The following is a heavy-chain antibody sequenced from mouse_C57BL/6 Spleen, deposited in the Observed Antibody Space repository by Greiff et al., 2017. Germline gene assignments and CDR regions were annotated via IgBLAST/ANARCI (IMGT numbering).Heavy chain of an antibody. CDR2: IDPNSGGT. D-gene: IGHD2-2*01. J-gene: IGHJ4*01. Sequence: QVQLQQPGAELVKPGASVKLSCKASGYTFTSYWMHWVKQRPGRGLEWIGRIDPNSGGTKYNEKLKSKATLTVDKPSSTAYMQLSSLTSEDSAVYYWARERIVDGYDVPYAMDYWGQGTSVTVAS. V-gene: IGHV1-72*01. CDR3: ARERIVDGYDVPYAMDY. CDR1: GYTFTSYW.